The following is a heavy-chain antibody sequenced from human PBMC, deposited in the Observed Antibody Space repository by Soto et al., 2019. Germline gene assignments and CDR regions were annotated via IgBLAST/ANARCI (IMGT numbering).Heavy chain of an antibody. V-gene: IGHV4-4*07. CDR3: ARDGVVTAPYYYGMDV. CDR2: IYTGGST. J-gene: IGHJ6*02. Sequence: SETLSLTCTVSGGSISSYYWSWIRQPAGKGLEWIGRIYTGGSTNYNPSLKSRVTMSVDTSKNQFSLKLSSVTAADTAVYYCARDGVVTAPYYYGMDVWGQGTTVTVSS. CDR1: GGSISSYY. D-gene: IGHD2-21*02.